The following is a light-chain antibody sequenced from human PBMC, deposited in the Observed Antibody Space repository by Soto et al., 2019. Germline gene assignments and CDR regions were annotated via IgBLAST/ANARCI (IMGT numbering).Light chain of an antibody. CDR3: QQRSNWPPLYT. CDR1: QSVSSY. CDR2: DAS. V-gene: IGKV3-11*01. J-gene: IGKJ2*01. Sequence: EIVLTQSPATLSLSPGERATLSCRASQSVSSYLAWYQQKPGQAPRLLIYDASNRATGIPARFSGSGSGTDFPLTISSLEPEDFAVYYWQQRSNWPPLYTFGQGTKLEMK.